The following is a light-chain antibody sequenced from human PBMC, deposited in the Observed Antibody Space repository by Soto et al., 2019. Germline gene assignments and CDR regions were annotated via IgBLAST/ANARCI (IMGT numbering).Light chain of an antibody. CDR1: QSVSSN. J-gene: IGKJ1*01. CDR2: GAS. CDR3: QQYNNWPPKVT. Sequence: EIVMTQSPSTLSVSPGQRATLSCRASQSVSSNLAWYQQKPGQAPRLLLHGASTRATGIPARFSGSGSGTEFTLTISSLQSEDFAVYYCQQYNNWPPKVTFGQGTKVDIK. V-gene: IGKV3-15*01.